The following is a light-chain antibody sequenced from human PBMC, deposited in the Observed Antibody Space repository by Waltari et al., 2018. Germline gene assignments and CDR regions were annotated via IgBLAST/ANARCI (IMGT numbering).Light chain of an antibody. CDR3: QSYDSSLSGSV. Sequence: QSVLTQPPSVSGAPVHRVPLSCTGRSSHNGAGYELHWYQHLPGTAPKLLIAGNSNRPSGVPDRFSGSKSGTSASLAITGLQAEDEADYYCQSYDSSLSGSVFGGGTKLTVL. CDR2: GNS. CDR1: SSHNGAGYE. V-gene: IGLV1-40*01. J-gene: IGLJ3*02.